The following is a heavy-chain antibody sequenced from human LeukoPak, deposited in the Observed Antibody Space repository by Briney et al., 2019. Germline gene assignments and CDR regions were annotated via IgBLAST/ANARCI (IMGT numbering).Heavy chain of an antibody. V-gene: IGHV5-51*01. CDR3: ARGAWIFGVVTHDAFDI. CDR2: IYPGDSDT. Sequence: GESLKISCKGSGYSFTSYWIGWVRQMPGKGLEWMGIIYPGDSDTRYSPSFQGQVTISADKSISTAYLQWSSLKASDTAMYYCARGAWIFGVVTHDAFDIWGQGTMVTVSS. J-gene: IGHJ3*02. CDR1: GYSFTSYW. D-gene: IGHD3-3*01.